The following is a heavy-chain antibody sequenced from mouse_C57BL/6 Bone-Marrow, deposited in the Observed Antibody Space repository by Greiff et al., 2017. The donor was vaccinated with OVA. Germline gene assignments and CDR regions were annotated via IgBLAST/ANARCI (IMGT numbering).Heavy chain of an antibody. Sequence: EVQLQQSGAELVRPGASVKLSCTASGFNFKDDYMHWVKQRPEQGLEWIGWIDPENGDTEYASKFQGKATITADTSSNPAYLQLSSLTTEDTAVEYCRGARQLRLLYFDYWGQGTTLTVSS. J-gene: IGHJ2*01. V-gene: IGHV14-4*01. CDR1: GFNFKDDY. CDR3: RGARQLRLLYFDY. CDR2: IDPENGDT. D-gene: IGHD3-2*02.